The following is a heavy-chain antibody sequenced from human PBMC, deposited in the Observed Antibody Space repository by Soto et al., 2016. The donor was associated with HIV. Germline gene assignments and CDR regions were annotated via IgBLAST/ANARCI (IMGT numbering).Heavy chain of an antibody. CDR3: ARDGGNWDYYWFDS. Sequence: EVQLVESGEARYSRGSLRLSCVGSGFSFSSYSMNWVRQAPGKGLEWVSYISSSSTTIYYADSVKGRFTISRDNAKNLLFLRMKSLRVEDTAVYYCARDGGNWDYYWFDSWGQGTLVTVSS. D-gene: IGHD3-16*01. V-gene: IGHV3-48*01. CDR1: GFSFSSYS. J-gene: IGHJ5*01. CDR2: ISSSSTTI.